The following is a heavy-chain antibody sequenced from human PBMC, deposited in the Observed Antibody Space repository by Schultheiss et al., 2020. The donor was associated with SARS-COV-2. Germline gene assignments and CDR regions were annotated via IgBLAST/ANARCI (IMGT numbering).Heavy chain of an antibody. CDR1: GFTFSNSD. CDR3: ARDRAGTAMVTDYFDY. J-gene: IGHJ4*02. CDR2: IYSGGST. V-gene: IGHV3-66*01. D-gene: IGHD5-18*01. Sequence: GGSLRLSCAASGFTFSNSDINWVHQAPGKGLEWVSVIYSGGSTYYADSVKGRFTISRDNSKNTLYLQMNSLRAEDTAVYYCARDRAGTAMVTDYFDYWGQGTLVTVSS.